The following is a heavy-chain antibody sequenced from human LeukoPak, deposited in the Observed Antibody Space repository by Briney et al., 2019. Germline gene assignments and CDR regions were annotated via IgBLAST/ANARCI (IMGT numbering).Heavy chain of an antibody. CDR3: ARDDEVTIFGVVSFRFDY. J-gene: IGHJ4*02. D-gene: IGHD3-3*01. CDR1: GYTFTSYG. Sequence: GASVKVSCKASGYTFTSYGISWVRQAPGQGLEWMGWISAYNGNTNYAQKLQGRATMTTDTSTSTAYMELRSLRSDDTAVYYCARDDEVTIFGVVSFRFDYWGQGTLVTVSS. CDR2: ISAYNGNT. V-gene: IGHV1-18*01.